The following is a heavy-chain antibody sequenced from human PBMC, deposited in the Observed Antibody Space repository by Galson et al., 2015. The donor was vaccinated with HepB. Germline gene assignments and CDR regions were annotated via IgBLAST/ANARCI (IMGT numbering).Heavy chain of an antibody. J-gene: IGHJ6*02. CDR1: GYIFTNYY. D-gene: IGHD2-15*01. CDR3: AREFMVGAIHHYYALDV. V-gene: IGHV1-46*01. Sequence: SVKVSCKASGYIFTNYYMHWVRQAPGQGLDWMGMISPSGGSTTYAQKFQGRVSMATDTSTSIVYMELSSLRSEDTAVYYCAREFMVGAIHHYYALDVWGQGTTVTVSS. CDR2: ISPSGGST.